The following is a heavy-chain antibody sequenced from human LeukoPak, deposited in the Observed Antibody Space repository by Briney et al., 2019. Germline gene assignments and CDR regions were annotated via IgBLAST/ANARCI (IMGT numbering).Heavy chain of an antibody. CDR3: AKGPGIAVAGTGRVQLLRGYYFDY. J-gene: IGHJ4*02. V-gene: IGHV3-23*01. CDR1: GFTFDDYG. D-gene: IGHD6-19*01. Sequence: PGGSLRLSCAASGFTFDDYGMSWVRQAPGKGLEWVSAISGSGGSTYYADSVKGRFTISRDNSKNTLYLQMNSLRAEDTAVYYCAKGPGIAVAGTGRVQLLRGYYFDYWGQGTLVTVSP. CDR2: ISGSGGST.